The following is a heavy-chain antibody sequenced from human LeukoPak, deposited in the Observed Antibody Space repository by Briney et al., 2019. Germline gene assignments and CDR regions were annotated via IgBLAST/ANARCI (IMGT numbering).Heavy chain of an antibody. J-gene: IGHJ4*02. CDR1: GLAFSSYA. Sequence: GGSLRLSCAASGLAFSSYAMSWVRQAPGKGLEWVSTISVASNTFYADSVKGRFTISRDNSRNTVYLQMTSLRADDTAVYYCTDYGVSGVRNNFYWGQGTLVTVSS. CDR2: ISVASNT. CDR3: TDYGVSGVRNNFY. D-gene: IGHD3-3*01. V-gene: IGHV3-23*01.